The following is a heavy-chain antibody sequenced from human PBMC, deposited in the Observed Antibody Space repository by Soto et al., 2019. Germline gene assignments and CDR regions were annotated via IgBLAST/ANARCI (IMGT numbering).Heavy chain of an antibody. D-gene: IGHD3-16*01. CDR2: IDPSDSYT. CDR3: ARLQVWGGLGY. J-gene: IGHJ4*02. V-gene: IGHV5-10-1*01. Sequence: XASLKISCKGSGDSFSSYWRKWVRQMPGKGLEWMGRIDPSDSYTNYSPSFQGHVTISADKSISTAYLQWRSLKASDTAMYYCARLQVWGGLGYWGQGTLVTVSS. CDR1: GDSFSSYW.